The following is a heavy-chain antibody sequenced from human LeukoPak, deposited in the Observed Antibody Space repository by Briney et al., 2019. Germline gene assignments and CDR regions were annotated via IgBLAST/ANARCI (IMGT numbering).Heavy chain of an antibody. CDR1: GGSISSSSYY. V-gene: IGHV4-39*01. CDR3: ASRRGNFGVVIIEDY. CDR2: IYYSGST. J-gene: IGHJ4*02. Sequence: SETLSLTCTVSGGSISSSSYYWGWIRQPPGKGLEWIGSIYYSGSTYYNPSLKSRVTISVDTSKNQFSLKLSSVTAADTAVYYCASRRGNFGVVIIEDYWGQGTLVTVSS. D-gene: IGHD3-3*01.